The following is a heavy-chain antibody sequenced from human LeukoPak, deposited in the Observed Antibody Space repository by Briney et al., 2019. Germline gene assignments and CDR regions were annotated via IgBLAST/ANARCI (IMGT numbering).Heavy chain of an antibody. D-gene: IGHD3-22*01. CDR2: VSGGGAT. CDR3: AKDRDNYYNTPRFDP. V-gene: IGHV3-23*01. CDR1: VFTVSKFA. Sequence: GVSLRLSCAASVFTVSKFAMSWVRQAPVKALEWVSSVSGGGATFYADSVRGRFTISRDNSKNTLYLQMNHLRAEDTAFYSCAKDRDNYYNTPRFDPWGQGPLVTVSS. J-gene: IGHJ5*02.